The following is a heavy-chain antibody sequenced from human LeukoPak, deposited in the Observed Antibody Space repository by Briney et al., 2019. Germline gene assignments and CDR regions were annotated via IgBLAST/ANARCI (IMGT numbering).Heavy chain of an antibody. J-gene: IGHJ4*02. CDR3: TTEPIYYYGSGSYFY. CDR2: IKSKTDGGTT. Sequence: GGSLRLSCAASGFTFSSYWMSWVRQAPGKGLEWVGRIKSKTDGGTTDYAAPVKGRFTISRDDSKNTLYLQMNSLKTEDTAVYYCTTEPIYYYGSGSYFYWGQGTLVTVSS. CDR1: GFTFSSYW. V-gene: IGHV3-15*01. D-gene: IGHD3-10*01.